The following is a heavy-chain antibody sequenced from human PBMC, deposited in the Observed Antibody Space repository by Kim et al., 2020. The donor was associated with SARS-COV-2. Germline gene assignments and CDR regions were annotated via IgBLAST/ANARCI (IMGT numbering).Heavy chain of an antibody. D-gene: IGHD1-20*01. V-gene: IGHV3-48*03. J-gene: IGHJ4*01. Sequence: GGSLRLSCSASGFIFSSYEMSWVRQAPGKGLEWFAYIDSRANSMYYVDSVKGRFTISRDNAKNSVYLQMNSLRVDDTAVYYCAREGWRYLDGFGYYFH. CDR2: IDSRANSM. CDR1: GFIFSSYE. CDR3: AREGWRYLDGFGYYFH.